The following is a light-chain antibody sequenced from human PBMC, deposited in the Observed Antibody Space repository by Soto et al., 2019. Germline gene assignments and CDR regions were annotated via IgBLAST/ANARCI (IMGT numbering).Light chain of an antibody. Sequence: QSALTQPPSASGSPGQSVTISCTGAISDVVGYSYVSWYQQHPGKAPKLMIYEVSKRPSGVPDRFSGSKSGNTASLTVSGLQDEDEADYYCSSYGGSNNLVFGGGTKLTVL. V-gene: IGLV2-8*01. CDR3: SSYGGSNNLV. CDR1: ISDVVGYSY. CDR2: EVS. J-gene: IGLJ2*01.